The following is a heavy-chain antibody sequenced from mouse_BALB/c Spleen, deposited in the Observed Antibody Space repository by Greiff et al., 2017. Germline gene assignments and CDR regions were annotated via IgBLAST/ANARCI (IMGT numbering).Heavy chain of an antibody. J-gene: IGHJ2*01. CDR3: TRDLDY. CDR2: INSNGGST. Sequence: EVQLVESGGGLVKLGGSLKLSCAASGFTFSSYYMSWVRQTPEKRLELVAAINSNGGSTYYPDTVKGRFTISRDNAKNTLYLQMSSLKSEDTAMYYCTRDLDYWGQGTTLTVSS. CDR1: GFTFSSYY. V-gene: IGHV5-6-2*01.